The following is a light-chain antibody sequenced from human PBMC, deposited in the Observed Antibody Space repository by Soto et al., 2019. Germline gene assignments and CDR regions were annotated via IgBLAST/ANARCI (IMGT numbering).Light chain of an antibody. CDR2: GAF. CDR3: QQYNDWPLT. Sequence: EIVMTQSPVTLSVSPGERATLSCRASQSVRSNLAWYQQKPGQAPSLLIYGAFTRATGIPTRFSGTRSGTEFTLTISSLQSEDFALDYCQQYNDWPLTFGQGTKVEV. V-gene: IGKV3-15*01. J-gene: IGKJ1*01. CDR1: QSVRSN.